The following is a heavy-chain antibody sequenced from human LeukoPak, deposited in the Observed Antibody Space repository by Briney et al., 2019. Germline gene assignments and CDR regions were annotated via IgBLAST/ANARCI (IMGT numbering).Heavy chain of an antibody. V-gene: IGHV4-59*12. D-gene: IGHD4-17*01. J-gene: IGHJ4*02. CDR1: GGSISSYY. CDR3: ARVVGTVTPSHIDY. Sequence: SETLALACTVSGGSISSYYWSWIRQPPGKGLEWIGYIYYSGSTSYNPSLKSRVTISVDTPKNQFSLKLSSVTAADTAVYYCARVVGTVTPSHIDYWGQGTLVTVSS. CDR2: IYYSGST.